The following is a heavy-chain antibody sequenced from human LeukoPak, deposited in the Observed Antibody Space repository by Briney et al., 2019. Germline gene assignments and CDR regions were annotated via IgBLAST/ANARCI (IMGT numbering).Heavy chain of an antibody. CDR1: GSSISSSSYY. CDR3: ARDSPDYYDSSGYYRLFDY. J-gene: IGHJ4*02. CDR2: IYYSGST. Sequence: NPSETLSLTCTVSGSSISSSSYYWGWIRQPPGKGLEWIGSIYYSGSTYYNPSLKSRVTISVDTSKNQFSLKLSSVTAADTAVYYCARDSPDYYDSSGYYRLFDYWGQGTLVTVSS. D-gene: IGHD3-22*01. V-gene: IGHV4-39*07.